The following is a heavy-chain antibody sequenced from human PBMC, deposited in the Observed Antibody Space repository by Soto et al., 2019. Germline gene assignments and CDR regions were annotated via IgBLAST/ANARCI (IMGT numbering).Heavy chain of an antibody. D-gene: IGHD3-10*01. CDR1: GGSFSGYY. J-gene: IGHJ4*02. V-gene: IGHV4-34*01. CDR2: INHSGST. Sequence: SSETLSLTCAVYGGSFSGYYWSWIRQPPGKGLEWIGEINHSGSTNYNPSLKSRVTISVDTSKNQFSLKLSSVTAADTAVYYCASRVYYGSGSPNKPFDYWGQGTLVTFSS. CDR3: ASRVYYGSGSPNKPFDY.